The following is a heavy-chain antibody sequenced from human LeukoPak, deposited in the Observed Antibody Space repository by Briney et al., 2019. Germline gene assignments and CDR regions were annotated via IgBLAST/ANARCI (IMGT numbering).Heavy chain of an antibody. J-gene: IGHJ6*02. CDR1: GFTFSSYA. CDR3: AAPGGYGGNDYYCGMDV. D-gene: IGHD4-23*01. CDR2: ISYDGSNK. V-gene: IGHV3-30*04. Sequence: GGSLRLSCSASGFTFSSYAMHWVRQAPGKGLEWVAVISYDGSNKYYADSVKGRFTISRDNSKNTLYLQMNSLRAEDTAVYYCAAPGGYGGNDYYCGMDVWGQGTTVTVSS.